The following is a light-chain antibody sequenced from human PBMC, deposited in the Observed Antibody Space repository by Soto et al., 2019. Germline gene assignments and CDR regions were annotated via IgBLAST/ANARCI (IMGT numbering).Light chain of an antibody. CDR3: QNYDNVPII. V-gene: IGKV1-27*01. CDR1: QGINNY. CDR2: DAS. Sequence: DIQMTQSPSSLSASIGDRVTIACRASQGINNYLAWYQKKSGKVPNLLIYDASTLQSGFPSRFSGSGSRTDFTLAISSRQPEDVATYFCQNYDNVPIIFGPGTKVDIK. J-gene: IGKJ3*01.